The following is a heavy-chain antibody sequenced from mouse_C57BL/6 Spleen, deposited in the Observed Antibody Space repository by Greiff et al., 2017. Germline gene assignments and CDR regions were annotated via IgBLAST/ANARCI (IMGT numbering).Heavy chain of an antibody. CDR1: GYTFTSYW. V-gene: IGHV1-53*01. D-gene: IGHD2-2*01. CDR3: ARGRGYDPHWYFDV. Sequence: QVQLQQPGTELVKPGASVKLSCKASGYTFTSYWMHWVKQRPGQGLEWIGNINPSNGGTNYNEKFKSKATLTVVKSSSTAYMQLSSLTSEDSAVYYCARGRGYDPHWYFDVWGTGTTVTVSS. CDR2: INPSNGGT. J-gene: IGHJ1*03.